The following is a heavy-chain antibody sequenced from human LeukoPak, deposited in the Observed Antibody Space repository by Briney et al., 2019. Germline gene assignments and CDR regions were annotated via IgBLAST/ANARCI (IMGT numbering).Heavy chain of an antibody. V-gene: IGHV3-43*02. J-gene: IGHJ4*02. CDR3: AKDRVRSHYYDSSGYYYRGTFYYFDY. CDR2: IRGGGGST. CDR1: GFTFDDYA. D-gene: IGHD3-22*01. Sequence: GGSLRLSCAASGFTFDDYAMHWARHAPGKGLEWVSLIRGGGGSTYYADSVKGRFTISRDNSKNSLYLQMNRLRTEDTALYYCAKDRVRSHYYDSSGYYYRGTFYYFDYWGEGTLVTVSS.